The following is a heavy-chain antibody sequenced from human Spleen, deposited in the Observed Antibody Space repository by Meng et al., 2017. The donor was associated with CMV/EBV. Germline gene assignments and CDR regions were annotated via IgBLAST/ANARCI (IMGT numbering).Heavy chain of an antibody. CDR1: GGSISSSSYY. CDR2: IIYSGST. V-gene: IGHV4-39*07. Sequence: CTVSGGSISSSSYYWGWIRRPPGKGLEWIGSIIYSGSTYYNPSLKSRVTISVDTSKNQFSLKLSSVTAADTAVYYCNGGYDIGGGDYWGQGTLVTVSS. CDR3: NGGYDIGGGDY. J-gene: IGHJ4*02. D-gene: IGHD5-12*01.